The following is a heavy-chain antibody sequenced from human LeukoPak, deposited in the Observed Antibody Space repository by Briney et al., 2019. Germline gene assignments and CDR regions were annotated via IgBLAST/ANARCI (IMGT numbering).Heavy chain of an antibody. D-gene: IGHD5-18*01. V-gene: IGHV3-30*01. CDR1: GFTFSSYA. Sequence: GRSLRLSCAASGFTFSSYAMHWVRQAPGKGLEWVAVISDDGSNKYYADSVKGRFTISRDNSKNTLYLQMNSLRAEDTAVYYCARVAQLWTGQYYYYYMDVGAKGPRSPSP. CDR3: ARVAQLWTGQYYYYYMDV. J-gene: IGHJ6*03. CDR2: ISDDGSNK.